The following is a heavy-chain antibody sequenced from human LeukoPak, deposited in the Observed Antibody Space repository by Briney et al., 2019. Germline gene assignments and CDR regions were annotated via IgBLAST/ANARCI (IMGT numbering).Heavy chain of an antibody. D-gene: IGHD6-13*01. CDR2: VYTSGSA. V-gene: IGHV4-61*02. CDR1: GGSINSGSSY. CDR3: ARDVYDGSWYSNWFDP. J-gene: IGHJ5*02. Sequence: SETLSLTCTVSGGSINSGSSYWSWIRQPAGKGLEWIGRVYTSGSAIYNPSLKSRVTISVDMTKKQFSLKLSSVTAADTAVYYCARDVYDGSWYSNWFDPWGQGTLVTVSS.